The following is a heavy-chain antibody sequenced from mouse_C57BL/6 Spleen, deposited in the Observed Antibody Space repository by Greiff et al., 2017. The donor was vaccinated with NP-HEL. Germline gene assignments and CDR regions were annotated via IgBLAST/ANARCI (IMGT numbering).Heavy chain of an antibody. D-gene: IGHD1-1*01. CDR3: ARGIYGSSSFAY. Sequence: QVQLQQPGAELVKPGASVKMSCKASGYTFTSYWITWVKQRPGQGLEWIGDIYPGSGSTNYNEKFKSKATLTVDTSSSTAYMQLSSLTSEDSAVYYCARGIYGSSSFAYWGQGTLVTVSA. CDR2: IYPGSGST. J-gene: IGHJ3*01. V-gene: IGHV1-55*01. CDR1: GYTFTSYW.